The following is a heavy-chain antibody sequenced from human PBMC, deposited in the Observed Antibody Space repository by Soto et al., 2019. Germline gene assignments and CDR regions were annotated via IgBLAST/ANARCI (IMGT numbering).Heavy chain of an antibody. D-gene: IGHD6-6*01. CDR1: GGSISSSSYY. V-gene: IGHV4-39*01. CDR3: ARRERWSSIAARPGSGMDV. CDR2: IYYSGST. Sequence: QLQLQESGPGLVKPSETLSLTCTVSGGSISSSSYYWGWIRQPPGKGLEWIGSIYYSGSTYYNPSLKSRVTISVDTSKKQFSLTLSSVTAADTAVYYCARRERWSSIAARPGSGMDVWGQGTTVTVSS. J-gene: IGHJ6*02.